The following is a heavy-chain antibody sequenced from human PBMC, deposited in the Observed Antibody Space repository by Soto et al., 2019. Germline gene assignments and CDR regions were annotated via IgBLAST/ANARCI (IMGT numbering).Heavy chain of an antibody. CDR1: GYAFANYA. Sequence: ASVKVSCKASGYAFANYALSWVRQAPGQGLEWMGWITAYNGNTNYAQKLQGRVTITTDTSTSTAYMELRSLRSDDTAVYYCARLWRKGTVVAAPMVGWPRDVWGQGTTVTVSS. J-gene: IGHJ6*02. D-gene: IGHD2-2*01. CDR3: ARLWRKGTVVAAPMVGWPRDV. CDR2: ITAYNGNT. V-gene: IGHV1-18*01.